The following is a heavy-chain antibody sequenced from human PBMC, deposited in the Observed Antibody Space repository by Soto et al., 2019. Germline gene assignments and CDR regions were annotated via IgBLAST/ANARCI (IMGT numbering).Heavy chain of an antibody. CDR3: ARGGIAARKGRWFDP. Sequence: SETLARTGTVSCDSLSDYYWTWIRQPPGKWLEWIGYIHYSGSTNYNPSLKSRVTISVDTSKNQFSLKLRSVTAADTAMYHCARGGIAARKGRWFDPWGQGAPVTVS. V-gene: IGHV4-59*01. J-gene: IGHJ5*02. D-gene: IGHD6-6*01. CDR2: IHYSGST. CDR1: CDSLSDYY.